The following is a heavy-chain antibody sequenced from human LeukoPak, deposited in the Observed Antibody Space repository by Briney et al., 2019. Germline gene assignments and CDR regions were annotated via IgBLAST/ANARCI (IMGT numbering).Heavy chain of an antibody. Sequence: GGSLRLSCAASGFTFSNYWMTWVRQAPGKGLEWVANIKQDGSEKYYVDSVKGRFTISRDNAKNSLYLQMNSLRAEDTAVYYCARDPDDDDYGDPLDYWGQGTLVTVSS. V-gene: IGHV3-7*01. D-gene: IGHD4-17*01. CDR3: ARDPDDDDYGDPLDY. CDR1: GFTFSNYW. J-gene: IGHJ4*02. CDR2: IKQDGSEK.